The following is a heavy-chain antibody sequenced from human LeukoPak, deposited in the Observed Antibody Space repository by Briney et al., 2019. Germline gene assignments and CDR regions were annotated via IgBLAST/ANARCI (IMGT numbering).Heavy chain of an antibody. D-gene: IGHD1-14*01. CDR1: GGSFSGYD. Sequence: SETLSLTCAVYGGSFSGYDWSWIRQPPGKGLEWIGEINHSGSTNYNPSLKSRVTISVDTSKNQFSLKLSSVTAADTAVYYCARGRIFDYWDQGTLVTVSS. CDR2: INHSGST. V-gene: IGHV4-34*01. J-gene: IGHJ4*02. CDR3: ARGRIFDY.